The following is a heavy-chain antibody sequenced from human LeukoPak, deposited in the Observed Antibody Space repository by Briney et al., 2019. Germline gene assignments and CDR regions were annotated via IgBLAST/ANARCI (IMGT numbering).Heavy chain of an antibody. Sequence: GGSLRLSCAASGFTFDDYTMHWVRQAPGKGLEWVSLISWDGGSTYYADSVKGRFTISRDNSKNSLYLQMNSLRTEDTALYYCAKDTRAAAGSFDYWGQGTLVTVSS. CDR3: AKDTRAAAGSFDY. D-gene: IGHD6-13*01. V-gene: IGHV3-43*01. CDR2: ISWDGGST. J-gene: IGHJ4*02. CDR1: GFTFDDYT.